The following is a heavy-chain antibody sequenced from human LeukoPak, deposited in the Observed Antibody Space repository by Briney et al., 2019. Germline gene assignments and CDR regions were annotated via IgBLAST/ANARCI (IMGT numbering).Heavy chain of an antibody. CDR3: ARDLGDAFDI. J-gene: IGHJ3*02. Sequence: SETLSLTCTVSGGSISSYYWSWIRQPPGKGLEWIGHIYYSGSTNYNPSLKSRVTISVDTSKNQFSLKLSSVTAADTAVYYRARDLGDAFDIWGQGTMVTVSS. D-gene: IGHD7-27*01. CDR2: IYYSGST. V-gene: IGHV4-59*01. CDR1: GGSISSYY.